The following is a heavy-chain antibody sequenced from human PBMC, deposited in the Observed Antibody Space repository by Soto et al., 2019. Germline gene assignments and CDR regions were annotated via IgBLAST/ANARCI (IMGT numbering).Heavy chain of an antibody. J-gene: IGHJ5*02. CDR3: ARDSRGYCSSTSCYTRAPRGGFFWFDP. CDR1: GYTFTSYG. Sequence: GPSVEVSCKASGYTFTSYGISWVRQAPGPGLEFMGWISAYNGNTNYAQKLQGRVTMTTDTSTSTAYMELRSLRSDDTAVYYCARDSRGYCSSTSCYTRAPRGGFFWFDPWGQGTLVTVSS. CDR2: ISAYNGNT. V-gene: IGHV1-18*04. D-gene: IGHD2-2*02.